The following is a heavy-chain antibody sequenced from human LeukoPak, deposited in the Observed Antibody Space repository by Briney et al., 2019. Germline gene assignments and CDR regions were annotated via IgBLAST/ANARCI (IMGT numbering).Heavy chain of an antibody. V-gene: IGHV3-66*01. Sequence: PGGSLRLSCAASGIAVNDNYMTWVRRAPGKGLEWVSVLYIIGSTYYADTVKGRFTISRDNSKNTLYLQMDSLRAEDTAVYYCVRDRVSYGMDVWGQGTTVIVSS. CDR2: LYIIGST. D-gene: IGHD3-10*01. J-gene: IGHJ6*02. CDR1: GIAVNDNY. CDR3: VRDRVSYGMDV.